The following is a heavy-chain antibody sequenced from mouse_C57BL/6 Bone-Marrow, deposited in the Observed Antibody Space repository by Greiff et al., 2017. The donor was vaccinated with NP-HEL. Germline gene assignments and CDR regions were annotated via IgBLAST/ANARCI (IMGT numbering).Heavy chain of an antibody. CDR3: AIYSDRKDFDY. D-gene: IGHD3-2*01. CDR2: IDPANGNT. CDR1: GFTFTNTY. V-gene: IGHV14-3*01. Sequence: VQLQQSVAELVRPGASVKLSCTASGFTFTNTYMHWVKQRPEQCLEWIGRIDPANGNTKYAPKFKGKATITADTSSNTAYLQLSSLTSEDTAIYYCAIYSDRKDFDYWGQGTTLTVSS. J-gene: IGHJ2*01.